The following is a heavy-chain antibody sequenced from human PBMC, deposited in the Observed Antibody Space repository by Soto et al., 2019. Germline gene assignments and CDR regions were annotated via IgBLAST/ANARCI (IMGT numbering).Heavy chain of an antibody. CDR1: GGTFSSYT. CDR2: IIPILGIA. J-gene: IGHJ6*03. Sequence: ASVKVSCKAPGGTFSSYTISWVRQAPGQGLEWMGRIIPILGIANYAQKFQGRVTITADKSTSTAYMELSSLRSEDTAVYYCARPDDFWGGYDTQYYYYYYMDVWGKGTTVTVSS. CDR3: ARPDDFWGGYDTQYYYYYYMDV. V-gene: IGHV1-69*02. D-gene: IGHD3-3*01.